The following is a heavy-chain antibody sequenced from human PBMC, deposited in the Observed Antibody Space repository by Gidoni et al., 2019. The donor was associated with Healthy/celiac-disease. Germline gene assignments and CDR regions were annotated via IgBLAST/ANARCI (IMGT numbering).Heavy chain of an antibody. J-gene: IGHJ5*02. D-gene: IGHD2-15*01. Sequence: EVQLVQSGAEGKKPGEALKISSKGSGYSFTSYWIGWVSPVPGKGLEWMGVLYPGDSYTRYSPSFPGQVTISADKSISTAYLQWSSLKASDTAMYYCARVVVVAASPAWFDPWGQGTLVTVSS. CDR1: GYSFTSYW. CDR2: LYPGDSYT. CDR3: ARVVVVAASPAWFDP. V-gene: IGHV5-51*01.